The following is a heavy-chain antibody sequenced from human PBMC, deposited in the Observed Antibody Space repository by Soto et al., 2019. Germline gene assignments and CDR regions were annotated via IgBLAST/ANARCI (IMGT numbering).Heavy chain of an antibody. CDR2: IYPGNSDT. D-gene: IGHD6-13*01. CDR1: GDAFTNYW. CDR3: ARTAAAGKYYYGMDV. J-gene: IGHJ6*02. Sequence: SGESLKISCKGSGDAFTNYWIAWVRQMPGKGLKWMGIIYPGNSDTRYSPSFQGQVTISADKSISTAYLQWSSLKASDTAMYYCARTAAAGKYYYGMDVWGQGTTVTVSS. V-gene: IGHV5-51*01.